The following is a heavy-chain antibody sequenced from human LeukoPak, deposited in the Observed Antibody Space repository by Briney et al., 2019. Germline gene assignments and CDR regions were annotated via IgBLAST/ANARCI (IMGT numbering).Heavy chain of an antibody. CDR3: ARESAIVLVPFDS. Sequence: GTSLRLSCAASGFTFESYTIHWVRQAPGKGLEWVALVSYGGSNKYYIDSVKGRFTISRDNSKNTLYLQMNSLRPEDTAVYYCARESAIVLVPFDSWGQGTLVTVSS. CDR2: VSYGGSNK. J-gene: IGHJ4*02. CDR1: GFTFESYT. D-gene: IGHD2/OR15-2a*01. V-gene: IGHV3-30-3*01.